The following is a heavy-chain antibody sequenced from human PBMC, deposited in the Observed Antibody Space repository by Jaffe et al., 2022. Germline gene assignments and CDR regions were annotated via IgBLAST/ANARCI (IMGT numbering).Heavy chain of an antibody. CDR2: ISASGDNT. Sequence: EVQLLESGGGLVQPGGSLRLSCAASGFTLSTYAMSWVRQAPGKGLEWVSGISASGDNTHYADSVKGRFTISRDNSKNTLYLQMNSLRAEDTAVYYCAKPIPESVVVVRAVYYFDYWGQGTLVTVSS. CDR1: GFTLSTYA. V-gene: IGHV3-23*01. J-gene: IGHJ4*02. CDR3: AKPIPESVVVVRAVYYFDY. D-gene: IGHD2-15*01.